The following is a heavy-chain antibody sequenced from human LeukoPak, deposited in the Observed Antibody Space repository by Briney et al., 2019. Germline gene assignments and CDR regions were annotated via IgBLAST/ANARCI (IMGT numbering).Heavy chain of an antibody. D-gene: IGHD3-22*01. Sequence: SETLSLTCTVSGGSISSSSYYWGWIRQPPGKGLEWIGSIYYSGSTYYYPSLNSRVTISVDTTKNQFSLKLSSVTAADTAVYYCARVGGSSGYLYYYYYYMDVWGKGTTVTVSS. V-gene: IGHV4-39*07. CDR3: ARVGGSSGYLYYYYYYMDV. CDR1: GGSISSSSYY. J-gene: IGHJ6*03. CDR2: IYYSGST.